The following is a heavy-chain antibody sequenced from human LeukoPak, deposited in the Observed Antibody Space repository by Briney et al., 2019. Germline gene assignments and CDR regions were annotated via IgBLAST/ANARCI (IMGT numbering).Heavy chain of an antibody. CDR2: MNPNSGNT. D-gene: IGHD6-13*01. J-gene: IGHJ4*02. CDR3: PRGTYSSRWNDY. V-gene: IGHV1-8*01. CDR1: GYTCTSYD. Sequence: GASLQVFCRAGGYTCTSYDSNWVRQATGEGLQWMGWMNPNSGNTGYAQKFQGSDTMTRNTTISTADMELRSRRSDDTAVYYYPRGTYSSRWNDYWLQGTKVTVCS.